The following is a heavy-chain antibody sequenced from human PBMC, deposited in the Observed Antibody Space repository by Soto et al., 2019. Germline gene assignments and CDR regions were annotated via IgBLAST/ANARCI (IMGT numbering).Heavy chain of an antibody. V-gene: IGHV3-30*18. CDR3: AKTITTYSGDSRGRGALVDY. D-gene: IGHD3-22*01. J-gene: IGHJ4*02. Sequence: GGSLRLSCAASGFTFSTYGMHWVRQPPGKGLEWVAVISSDGKSEHYADPVKGRFSISSDNSKNTLSLQMNSLRVEDTAVYYCAKTITTYSGDSRGRGALVDYWGQGTLVTVSS. CDR2: ISSDGKSE. CDR1: GFTFSTYG.